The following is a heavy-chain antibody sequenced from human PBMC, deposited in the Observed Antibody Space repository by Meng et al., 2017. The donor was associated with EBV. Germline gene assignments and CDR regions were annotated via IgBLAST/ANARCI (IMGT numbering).Heavy chain of an antibody. V-gene: IGHV2-5*02. Sequence: WKVSGLTLGKPTQTLTLPCTFSGFSPSTSGVGVGWIRQPPGKALEWLALIYWDDDKRYSPSLKSRLTITKDTSKNQVVLTMTNMDPVDTATYYCAHRRDEYSSSWYGWFDPWGQGTLVTVSS. CDR1: GFSPSTSGVG. CDR3: AHRRDEYSSSWYGWFDP. J-gene: IGHJ5*02. CDR2: IYWDDDK. D-gene: IGHD6-13*01.